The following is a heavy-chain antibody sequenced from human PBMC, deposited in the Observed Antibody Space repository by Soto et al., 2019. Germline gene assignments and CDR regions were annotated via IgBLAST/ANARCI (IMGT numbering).Heavy chain of an antibody. Sequence: GSLRLSCAASGFTFSSYAMHWVRQAPGKGLEWVAVISYDGSNKYYADSVKGRFTISRDNSKNTLYLQMNSLRAEDTAVYYCARAYYDFWSGSVEVSGYWSQGTLVTVSS. D-gene: IGHD3-3*01. V-gene: IGHV3-30-3*01. CDR3: ARAYYDFWSGSVEVSGY. CDR2: ISYDGSNK. CDR1: GFTFSSYA. J-gene: IGHJ4*02.